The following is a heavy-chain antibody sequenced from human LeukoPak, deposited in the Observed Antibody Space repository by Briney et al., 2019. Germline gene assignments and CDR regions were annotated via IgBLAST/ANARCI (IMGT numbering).Heavy chain of an antibody. CDR2: IIPIFGTA. Sequence: SVKVSCKASRGTFSSYAISWVRQAPGQGLEWMGGIIPIFGTANYAQKFQGRVTITADESTSTAYMGLSSLRSEDTAVYYCARVTPVYGSGLTAGPYDYWGQGTLVTASS. D-gene: IGHD3-10*01. J-gene: IGHJ4*02. CDR3: ARVTPVYGSGLTAGPYDY. V-gene: IGHV1-69*13. CDR1: RGTFSSYA.